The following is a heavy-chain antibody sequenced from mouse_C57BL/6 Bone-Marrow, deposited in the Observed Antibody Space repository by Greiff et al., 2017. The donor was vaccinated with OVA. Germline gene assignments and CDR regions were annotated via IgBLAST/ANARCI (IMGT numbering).Heavy chain of an antibody. CDR3: ARLFYYGSTVDY. CDR2: ISSGGSYT. Sequence: EVKLMESGGDLVKPGGSLKLSCAASGFTFSSYGMSWVRQTPDKRLEWVATISSGGSYTYYPDSVKGRFTISRDNAKNTLYLQMSSLKSEDTAMYYCARLFYYGSTVDYWGQGTTLTVSS. CDR1: GFTFSSYG. V-gene: IGHV5-6*01. J-gene: IGHJ2*01. D-gene: IGHD1-1*01.